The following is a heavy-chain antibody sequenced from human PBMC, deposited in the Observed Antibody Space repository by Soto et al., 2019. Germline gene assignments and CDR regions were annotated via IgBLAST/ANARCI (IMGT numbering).Heavy chain of an antibody. V-gene: IGHV4-61*01. CDR3: ARALVAAGNVDY. CDR2: IYYSGST. Sequence: KSSETLSLTCTVSGGSVSSGSYYWSWIRQPPGKGLEWIGYIYYSGSTNYNPSLKSRVTISVDTSKNQFSLKLSSVTAADTAVYYCARALVAAGNVDYWGQGTLVTVSS. D-gene: IGHD6-13*01. CDR1: GGSVSSGSYY. J-gene: IGHJ4*02.